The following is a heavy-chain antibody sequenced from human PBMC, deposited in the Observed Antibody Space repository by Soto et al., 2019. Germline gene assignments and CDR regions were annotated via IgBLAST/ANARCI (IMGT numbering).Heavy chain of an antibody. V-gene: IGHV1-18*01. D-gene: IGHD2-15*01. CDR2: ISAYNGNT. CDR1: GYTFTSYG. Sequence: ASVKVSCKASGYTFTSYGISWVRQAPGQGLERMGWISAYNGNTNYAQKLQGRVTMTTDTSTSTAYKELRSLRSDDTSLYYCARDLGVALATLTLXYWGQGALVTVSS. CDR3: ARDLGVALATLTLXY. J-gene: IGHJ4*02.